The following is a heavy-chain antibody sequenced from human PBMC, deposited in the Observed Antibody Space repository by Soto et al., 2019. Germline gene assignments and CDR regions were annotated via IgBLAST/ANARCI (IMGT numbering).Heavy chain of an antibody. V-gene: IGHV4-59*08. CDR3: ARHYGYTYGPDY. Sequence: PSETLSLTCNVSDGSISSYYWSWIRQPPEKGLEWIGYIYYSGSTYYNPSLKSRVTMSVDTIKNQFSLNLNSVTAADTAVYYCARHYGYTYGPDYWAQGTLVTVSS. J-gene: IGHJ4*02. D-gene: IGHD5-18*01. CDR2: IYYSGST. CDR1: DGSISSYY.